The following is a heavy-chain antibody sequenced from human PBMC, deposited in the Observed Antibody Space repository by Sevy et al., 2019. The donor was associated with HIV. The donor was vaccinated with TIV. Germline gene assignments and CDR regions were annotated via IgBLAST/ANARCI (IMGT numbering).Heavy chain of an antibody. CDR2: ISGSGGST. J-gene: IGHJ6*03. CDR1: GFTFSSYA. Sequence: GGSLRLSCAASGFTFSSYAMSWVRQAPGKGLEWVSAISGSGGSTYYADSVKGRFTISRDNSKNTLYLQMNSLRAEDTAVYYCAKGLGGHQLVLTGYYYYYYMDVWGKGTTVTVSS. CDR3: AKGLGGHQLVLTGYYYYYYMDV. D-gene: IGHD6-13*01. V-gene: IGHV3-23*01.